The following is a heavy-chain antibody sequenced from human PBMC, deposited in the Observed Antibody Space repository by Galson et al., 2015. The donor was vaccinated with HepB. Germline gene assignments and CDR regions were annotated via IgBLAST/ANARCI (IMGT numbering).Heavy chain of an antibody. CDR1: GYTFTSYY. CDR3: ARTYYYDSSGAFDAFDT. J-gene: IGHJ3*02. V-gene: IGHV1-46*01. D-gene: IGHD3-22*01. CDR2: INPSGGST. Sequence: SVKVSCKASGYTFTSYYMHWVRQAPGQGLEWMGIINPSGGSTSYAQKFQGRVTMTRDTSTSTVYMELSSLRSEDTAVYYCARTYYYDSSGAFDAFDTWGQGTMVTVSS.